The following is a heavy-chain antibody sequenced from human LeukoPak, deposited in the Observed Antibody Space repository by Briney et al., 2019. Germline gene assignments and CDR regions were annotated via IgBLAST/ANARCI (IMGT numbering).Heavy chain of an antibody. D-gene: IGHD5-12*01. CDR1: GFTFSSYE. CDR3: AREDIVATIGY. V-gene: IGHV3-48*03. CDR2: ITSSGSTI. Sequence: PGGSLRLSCAASGFTFSSYEMNWVRQAPGKGLEWVSYITSSGSTIYYADSVKGPFTISRDNAKNSLYLQMNSLRAEDTAVYYCAREDIVATIGYWGQGTLVTVSS. J-gene: IGHJ4*02.